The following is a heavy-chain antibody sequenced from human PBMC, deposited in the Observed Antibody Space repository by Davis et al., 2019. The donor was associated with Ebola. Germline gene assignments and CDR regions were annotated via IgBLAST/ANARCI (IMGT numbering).Heavy chain of an antibody. CDR2: IIPIFGTA. J-gene: IGHJ4*02. D-gene: IGHD3-22*01. CDR3: ARAPHPGGADSYYYDSSGYYSY. Sequence: ASVKVSCKASGYTFTSYGISWVRQAPGQGLEWMGGIIPIFGTANYAQKFQGRVTMTRNTSISTAYMELSSLRSEDTAVYYCARAPHPGGADSYYYDSSGYYSYWGQGTLVTVSS. CDR1: GYTFTSYG. V-gene: IGHV1-8*02.